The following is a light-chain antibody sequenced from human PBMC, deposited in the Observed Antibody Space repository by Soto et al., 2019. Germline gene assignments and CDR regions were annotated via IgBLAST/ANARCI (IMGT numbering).Light chain of an antibody. CDR2: GAS. J-gene: IGKJ1*01. CDR1: QSVSSSY. V-gene: IGKV3-20*01. CDR3: QQYGSSPRT. Sequence: EIVLTQSPGALSLSPGERATLSCGASQSVSSSYLAWYQQKPGQAPRLLIYGASTRATGIPDRFSGSGSGTDFTLTISRLEPEDFAVHYCQQYGSSPRTFGQGTKADIK.